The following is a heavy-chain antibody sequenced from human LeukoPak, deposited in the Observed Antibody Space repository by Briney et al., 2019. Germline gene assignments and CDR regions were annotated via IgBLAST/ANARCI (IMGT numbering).Heavy chain of an antibody. CDR1: GGSISSYY. Sequence: SETLSLTCTVSGGSISSYYWSWIRQPPGKGLEWIGYIYYSGSTNYNPSLKSRVTISVDTSKNQFSLKLSSVTAADTAVYYCAATDYYDSSGCFDYWGQGTLVTVSS. J-gene: IGHJ4*02. D-gene: IGHD3-22*01. CDR2: IYYSGST. V-gene: IGHV4-59*01. CDR3: AATDYYDSSGCFDY.